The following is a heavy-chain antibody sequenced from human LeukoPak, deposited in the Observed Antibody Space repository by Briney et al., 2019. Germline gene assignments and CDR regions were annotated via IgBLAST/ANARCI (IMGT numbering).Heavy chain of an antibody. V-gene: IGHV1-2*02. CDR2: INPNSGGT. J-gene: IGHJ4*02. D-gene: IGHD3-9*01. Sequence: LVASVKVSCKASGYTFTGYYMHWVRQAPGQGLEWMGWINPNSGGTNYAQKFQGRVTMTRDTSISTAYMELSRLRSDDTAVYYCARDHHYDILTGLDYYFDYWGQGTLVTVSS. CDR1: GYTFTGYY. CDR3: ARDHHYDILTGLDYYFDY.